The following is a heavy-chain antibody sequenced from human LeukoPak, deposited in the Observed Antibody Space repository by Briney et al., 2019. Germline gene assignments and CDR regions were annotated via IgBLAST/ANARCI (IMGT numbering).Heavy chain of an antibody. CDR2: INPSGGST. Sequence: ASVKVSCKASGYTFPSYYMHWVRQAPGQGLEWMGIINPSGGSTSYAQKFQGRVTMTRDTSTSTVYMELSSLRSEDTAVYYCARVSLYSGYDFPHDYWGQGTLVTVSS. CDR3: ARVSLYSGYDFPHDY. D-gene: IGHD5-12*01. CDR1: GYTFPSYY. J-gene: IGHJ4*02. V-gene: IGHV1-46*03.